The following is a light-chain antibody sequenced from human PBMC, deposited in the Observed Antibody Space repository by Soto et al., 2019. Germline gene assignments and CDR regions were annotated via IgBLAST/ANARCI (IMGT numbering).Light chain of an antibody. Sequence: TVLTQSPGTLSLTPGERATLSCRASQSVSSSYLAWYQQKPGQAPRLLIYGASSRATGIPDRFSGSGSGTDFTLTISRLEPEDFAVYYCQQYGSSGTFGQGPRWIS. CDR2: GAS. V-gene: IGKV3-20*01. J-gene: IGKJ1*01. CDR1: QSVSSSY. CDR3: QQYGSSGT.